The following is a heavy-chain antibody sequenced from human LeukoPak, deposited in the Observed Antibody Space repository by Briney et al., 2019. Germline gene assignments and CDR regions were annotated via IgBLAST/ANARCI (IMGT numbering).Heavy chain of an antibody. CDR3: ASPALTTSVGIY. CDR1: GFTFSRYA. J-gene: IGHJ4*02. CDR2: ISYDGSNK. D-gene: IGHD3-22*01. Sequence: GRSLRLSCAASGFTFSRYAMHWVRQAPGKGLEWVAVISYDGSNKYYADSVKGRFTISRDNSKNTLYLQMNSLRAEDTAVYYCASPALTTSVGIYWGQGTLVTVSS. V-gene: IGHV3-30*01.